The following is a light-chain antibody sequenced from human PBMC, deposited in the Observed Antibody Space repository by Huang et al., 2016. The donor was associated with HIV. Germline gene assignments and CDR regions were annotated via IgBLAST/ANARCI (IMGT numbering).Light chain of an antibody. J-gene: IGKJ4*01. Sequence: EIVLTQSPATLSLSPGERATLSCRASQSVSSYLAWCQPKPGQAPRLLIYDASNRATGIPARFSGSGSGTDFTLTISSLEPEDFAVYYCQQRSNWPLFGGGTKVEIK. V-gene: IGKV3-11*01. CDR3: QQRSNWPL. CDR1: QSVSSY. CDR2: DAS.